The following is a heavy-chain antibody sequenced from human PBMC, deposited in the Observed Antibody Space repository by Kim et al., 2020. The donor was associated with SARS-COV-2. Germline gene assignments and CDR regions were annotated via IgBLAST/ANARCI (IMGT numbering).Heavy chain of an antibody. Sequence: GGSLRLSCAASGFTFSSSCMNWVRQAPGKGLEWVAVISYNGSNKYYADSVKGRFTISRDNSKNTLYLQMNSLSVENTAVYTCAKIPWQPIGGGYYYGIDVWGQGTMVTVSS. V-gene: IGHV3-30*18. CDR2: ISYNGSNK. D-gene: IGHD2-21*01. CDR1: GFTFSSSC. J-gene: IGHJ6*02. CDR3: AKIPWQPIGGGYYYGIDV.